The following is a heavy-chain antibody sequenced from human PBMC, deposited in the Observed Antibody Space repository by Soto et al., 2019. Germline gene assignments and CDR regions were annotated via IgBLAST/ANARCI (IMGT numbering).Heavy chain of an antibody. CDR3: ARGNIQDVEY. Sequence: QVQLVESGGGVVQPGTSLRVSCGASGFTFSAYVMHWVRQAPGKGLEWVAAISYDGNSEYYAASVKGRFTVSRDNSKNTVFLQMNTLRVEDTAVYYCARGNIQDVEYWGQGTLVTVSS. CDR1: GFTFSAYV. CDR2: ISYDGNSE. J-gene: IGHJ4*02. D-gene: IGHD1-1*01. V-gene: IGHV3-30-3*01.